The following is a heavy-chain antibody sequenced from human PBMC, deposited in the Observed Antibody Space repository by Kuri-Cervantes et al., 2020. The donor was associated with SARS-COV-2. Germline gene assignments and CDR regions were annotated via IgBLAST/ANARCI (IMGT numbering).Heavy chain of an antibody. CDR3: ASLRRYNWNYSPFDY. D-gene: IGHD1-7*01. CDR2: IYYSGST. CDR1: GGSISSSSYY. J-gene: IGHJ4*01. V-gene: IGHV4-39*07. Sequence: SETLSLTCTVSGGSISSSSYYWGWIRQPPGKGLEWIGSIYYSGSTYYNPSLKSRVTISVDTSKNQFSLKLSSVTAADTAVYYCASLRRYNWNYSPFDYWGHGTLVTVSS.